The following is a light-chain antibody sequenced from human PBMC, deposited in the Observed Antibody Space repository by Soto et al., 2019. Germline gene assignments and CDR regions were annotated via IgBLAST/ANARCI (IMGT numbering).Light chain of an antibody. CDR1: SSDVGAYNY. Sequence: QSALTQPASMSGSPGQSITISCTGTSSDVGAYNYVSWYQQHPGKVPKLMIYDVSNRPSGVSNRFSGSKSGNTASLTISGLQAEDEADYYCSSYTSSSTVVFGGGTKLTVL. CDR3: SSYTSSSTVV. V-gene: IGLV2-14*01. CDR2: DVS. J-gene: IGLJ2*01.